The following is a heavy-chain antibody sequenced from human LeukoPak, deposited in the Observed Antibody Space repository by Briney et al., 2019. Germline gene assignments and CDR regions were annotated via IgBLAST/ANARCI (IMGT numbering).Heavy chain of an antibody. CDR3: ARDGSYYDFWSGRSGPVWFGY. V-gene: IGHV3-74*01. CDR2: INSDGSST. D-gene: IGHD3-3*01. J-gene: IGHJ4*02. Sequence: GGSLRLSCAASGFTFSSYWMHWVRQAPGKGLVWVSRINSDGSSTSYADSVKGRFTISRDNAKNTLYLQMNSLRAEDTAVYYCARDGSYYDFWSGRSGPVWFGYWGQGTLVTVSS. CDR1: GFTFSSYW.